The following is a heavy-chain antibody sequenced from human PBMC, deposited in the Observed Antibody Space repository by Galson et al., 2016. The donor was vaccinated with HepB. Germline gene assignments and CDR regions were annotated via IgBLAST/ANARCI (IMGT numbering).Heavy chain of an antibody. J-gene: IGHJ4*02. D-gene: IGHD1-26*01. CDR3: TPTWLGVETSS. CDR1: GFSFGVYA. Sequence: SLRLSCAASGFSFGVYAMSWFRQAPGKGLEWVGFVRSNAYGGTTEYAASVKGRFTISRDDSKSIAYLQMNSLKTEDTAIYYCTPTWLGVETSSWGQGTLVTVSS. V-gene: IGHV3-49*03. CDR2: VRSNAYGGTT.